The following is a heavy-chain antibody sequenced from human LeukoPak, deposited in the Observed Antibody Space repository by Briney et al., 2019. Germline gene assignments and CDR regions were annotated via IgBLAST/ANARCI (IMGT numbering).Heavy chain of an antibody. D-gene: IGHD3-10*01. CDR2: IYSSGST. CDR1: GGSITGYY. Sequence: SETLYLTCAVYGGSITGYYWSWIRPHPGKGLEWIGYIYSSGSTYYKPSLKRRVTISVYTSKNQFSLKLSSVTAADTAVYYCASAAMVRGVIRVLDYWGQGTLVTVSS. CDR3: ASAAMVRGVIRVLDY. V-gene: IGHV4-31*11. J-gene: IGHJ4*02.